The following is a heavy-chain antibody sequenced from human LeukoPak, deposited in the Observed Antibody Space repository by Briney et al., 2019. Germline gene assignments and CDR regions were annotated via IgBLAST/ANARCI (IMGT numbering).Heavy chain of an antibody. Sequence: GGSLRLSCAASGFTFSSYAMSWVRQVPGKGLEWVSTILGGGDRTYYTDSMKGRFTISRDNSKNTLYLQMNSLRAEDTAVYYCAKGGGRPLVDAFDIWGQGTVVTVSS. D-gene: IGHD2-8*02. CDR1: GFTFSSYA. V-gene: IGHV3-23*01. J-gene: IGHJ3*02. CDR3: AKGGGRPLVDAFDI. CDR2: ILGGGDRT.